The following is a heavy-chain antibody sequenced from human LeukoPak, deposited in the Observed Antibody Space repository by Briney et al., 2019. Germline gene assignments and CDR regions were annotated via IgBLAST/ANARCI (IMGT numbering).Heavy chain of an antibody. V-gene: IGHV4-39*01. CDR1: GGSISNNHYY. D-gene: IGHD3-10*01. CDR3: ARRGVSTGWALDI. Sequence: PSETLSLTCTVSGGSISNNHYYWAWNRQPPGMGLEWVRTIPYSGSTYYNPSHKRRVTISADTSRNQFSLKLHSVAAADTAVCYCARRGVSTGWALDIWGQGTTVTVS. CDR2: IPYSGST. J-gene: IGHJ3*02.